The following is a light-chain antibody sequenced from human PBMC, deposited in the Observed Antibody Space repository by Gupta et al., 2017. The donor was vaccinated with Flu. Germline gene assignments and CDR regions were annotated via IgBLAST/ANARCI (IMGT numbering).Light chain of an antibody. J-gene: IGKJ1*01. CDR3: QQDDNLPRT. CDR2: DAS. CDR1: QDITNY. V-gene: IGKV1-33*01. Sequence: DIQMTQSQSSLSASVGDRVTITCQASQDITNYLNWYQQKPGKAPKLLIYDASNLEIGVPSRFSGSGSGTNFSFTISSLQPEDIATYYCQQDDNLPRTFGQGTKVEI.